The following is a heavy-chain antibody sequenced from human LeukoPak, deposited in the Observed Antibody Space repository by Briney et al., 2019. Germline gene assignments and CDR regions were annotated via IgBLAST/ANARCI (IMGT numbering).Heavy chain of an antibody. CDR3: ARDAAGWSRDY. J-gene: IGHJ4*02. Sequence: GGSLRLSCAASGFTLSTYRMDWVRQAACKGLQGILSITRSTTYIYYADSVRCRFTSSRDDTKILVYLQMNSLRDEDTAVYFCARDAAGWSRDYWGQGTLVTVSS. CDR2: ITRSTTYI. D-gene: IGHD6-19*01. CDR1: GFTLSTYR. V-gene: IGHV3-21*01.